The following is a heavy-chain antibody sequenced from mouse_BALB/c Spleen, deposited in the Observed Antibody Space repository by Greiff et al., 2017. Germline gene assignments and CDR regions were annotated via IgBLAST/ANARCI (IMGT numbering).Heavy chain of an antibody. Sequence: VQLQQSGAELVKPGASVKLSCTASGFNIKDTYMHWVKQRPEQGLEWIGRIDPANGNTKYDPKFQGKATITADTSSNTAYLQLSSLTSEDTAVYYCASYRYKYYAMDYWGQGTSGTVSS. V-gene: IGHV14-3*02. D-gene: IGHD2-14*01. CDR1: GFNIKDTY. CDR3: ASYRYKYYAMDY. CDR2: IDPANGNT. J-gene: IGHJ4*01.